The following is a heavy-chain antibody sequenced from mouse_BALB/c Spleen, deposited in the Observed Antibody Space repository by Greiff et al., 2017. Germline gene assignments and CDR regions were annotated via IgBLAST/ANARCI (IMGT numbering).Heavy chain of an antibody. V-gene: IGHV2-9*02. CDR1: GFSLTSYG. CDR3: AREGYYDYDAY. J-gene: IGHJ3*01. Sequence: VKLVESGPGLVAPSQSLSITCTVSGFSLTSYGVHWVRQPPGKGLEWLGVIWAGGSTNYNSALMSRLSISKDNSKSQVFLKMNSLQTDDTAMYYCAREGYYDYDAYWGQGTLVTVSA. CDR2: IWAGGST. D-gene: IGHD2-4*01.